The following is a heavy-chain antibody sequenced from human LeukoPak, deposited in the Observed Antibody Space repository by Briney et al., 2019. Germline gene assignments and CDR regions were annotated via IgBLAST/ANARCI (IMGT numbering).Heavy chain of an antibody. D-gene: IGHD3-10*01. CDR3: AKTGTVRGVTPYYFDY. J-gene: IGHJ4*02. Sequence: GGSLRPSCAASGFTFSSYAMSWVRQAPGKGLEWVSAISGSGGSTYYADSVKGRFTISRDNSKNTLYLQMNSLRAEDTAVYYCAKTGTVRGVTPYYFDYWGQGTLVTVSS. V-gene: IGHV3-23*01. CDR1: GFTFSSYA. CDR2: ISGSGGST.